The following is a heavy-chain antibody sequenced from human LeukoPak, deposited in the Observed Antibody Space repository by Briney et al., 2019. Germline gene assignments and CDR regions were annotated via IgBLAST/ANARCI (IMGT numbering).Heavy chain of an antibody. D-gene: IGHD2-15*01. J-gene: IGHJ4*02. V-gene: IGHV1-2*02. CDR1: GYTFTGYY. CDR3: ARDLSCSGGSCYSHDFDY. Sequence: ASVKVSCKASGYTFTGYYMHWVRQAPGQGLEWMGWINPNSGGTNYAQKFQGRVTMTRDTSISTAYMELSRLRSDDTAVYYCARDLSCSGGSCYSHDFDYWGQGTLVTVSS. CDR2: INPNSGGT.